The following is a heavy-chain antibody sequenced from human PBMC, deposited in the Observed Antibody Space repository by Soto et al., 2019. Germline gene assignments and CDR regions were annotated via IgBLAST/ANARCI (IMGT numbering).Heavy chain of an antibody. D-gene: IGHD3-10*01. Sequence: QLQLQESGPGLVKPSETLSLTCSVSGGSISSTEYYWGWIRQPPGKGLEWIGSIYHSGSTYYNPSIKSRVTISVDTSKNQFSLKLSSVTAADTAVYYCARTKFGELLSGFDYWGQGTRVTVSS. CDR3: ARTKFGELLSGFDY. CDR2: IYHSGST. V-gene: IGHV4-39*01. J-gene: IGHJ4*02. CDR1: GGSISSTEYY.